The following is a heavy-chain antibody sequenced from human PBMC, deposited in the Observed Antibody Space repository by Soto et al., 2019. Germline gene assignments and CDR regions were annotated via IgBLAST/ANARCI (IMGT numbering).Heavy chain of an antibody. CDR2: IKHDGSER. J-gene: IGHJ4*02. CDR1: GFTLSNYW. V-gene: IGHV3-7*05. D-gene: IGHD5-18*01. CDR3: ARLGYAVPATFLDF. Sequence: GGSLRLSCAASGFTLSNYWMTWVRQAPGKGLEWVANIKHDGSERYYVDSVKGRFTISRDNAEKSLYLQMNSLRAEDTAVYYCARLGYAVPATFLDFWGQGTLVTVSS.